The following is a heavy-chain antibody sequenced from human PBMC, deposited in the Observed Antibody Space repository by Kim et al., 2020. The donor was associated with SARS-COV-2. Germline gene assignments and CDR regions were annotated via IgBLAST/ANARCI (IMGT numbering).Heavy chain of an antibody. V-gene: IGHV3-49*02. J-gene: IGHJ4*02. D-gene: IGHD6-19*01. Sequence: VKGRFTISRDESKSSAYLQMNSLKTEDTAVYYCTRASYSSGWSPLMYFDYWGQGTLVTVSS. CDR3: TRASYSSGWSPLMYFDY.